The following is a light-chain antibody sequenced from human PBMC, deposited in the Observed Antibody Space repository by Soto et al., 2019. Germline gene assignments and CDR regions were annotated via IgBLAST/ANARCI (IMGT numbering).Light chain of an antibody. CDR3: LQTYITPWT. V-gene: IGKV1-39*01. CDR2: SAS. CDR1: QSISKY. J-gene: IGKJ1*01. Sequence: DIQMTQSPSSLSASVGDRVTITCRASQSISKYLSWYHQKPGKAPKLLIYSASSLQSGVPPRFGGSGSGTNFTLTISSLQPEDFATYYCLQTYITPWTFGQGTNVEI.